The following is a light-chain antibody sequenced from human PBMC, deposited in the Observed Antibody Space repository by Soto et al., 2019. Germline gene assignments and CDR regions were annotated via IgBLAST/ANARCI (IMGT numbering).Light chain of an antibody. CDR1: QTISSNY. CDR3: QQYGSSPWT. CDR2: GAS. V-gene: IGKV3-20*01. Sequence: ETVLTQSPGTLSLSPGERATLSCRASQTISSNYLAWYRQTPGQAPRLLIYGASNRATGIADRFSGSGSGTDFTLIISSLEPEDFALHYCQQYGSSPWTFGQGTKVEIK. J-gene: IGKJ1*01.